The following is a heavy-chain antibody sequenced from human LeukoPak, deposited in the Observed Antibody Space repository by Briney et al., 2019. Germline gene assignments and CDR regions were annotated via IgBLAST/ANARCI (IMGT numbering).Heavy chain of an antibody. V-gene: IGHV3-23*01. CDR2: VTSRGVGT. J-gene: IGHJ4*01. Sequence: GGSLRPSCTDSGFTFSSYALAWVRQAPGKGQEWVAAVTSRGVGTHYADSVKGRFTISRDNSKNTIYLQMNSLRAVDTAIYYCGSDPNGDYVGALGYWGRGTLVTVSS. CDR1: GFTFSSYA. CDR3: GSDPNGDYVGALGY. D-gene: IGHD4-17*01.